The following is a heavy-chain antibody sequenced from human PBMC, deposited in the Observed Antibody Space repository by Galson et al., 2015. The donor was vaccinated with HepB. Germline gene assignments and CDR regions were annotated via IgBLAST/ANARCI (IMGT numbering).Heavy chain of an antibody. J-gene: IGHJ2*01. CDR1: GFTFSSYW. D-gene: IGHD3-10*01. CDR2: IKQDGSEK. CDR3: ARVYFGSGSSSAYWYFDL. V-gene: IGHV3-7*01. Sequence: SLRLSCAASGFTFSSYWMNWVRQAPGKGLEWVAAIKQDGSEKYYVDSVKGRFTISRDNAKNSLDLQMNSLRDEDTAVYYCARVYFGSGSSSAYWYFDLWGRGALVTVSS.